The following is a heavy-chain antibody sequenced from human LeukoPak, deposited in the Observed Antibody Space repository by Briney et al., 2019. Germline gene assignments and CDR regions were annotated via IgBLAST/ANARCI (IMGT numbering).Heavy chain of an antibody. CDR2: IYYSGST. D-gene: IGHD3-9*01. CDR1: GGSISSGGYY. V-gene: IGHV4-31*03. J-gene: IGHJ5*02. Sequence: PSETLSLTCTVSGGSISSGGYYWSWIRQHPGKGLEWIGYIYYSGSTYYNPSLKSRVTISVDTSKNQFSLKLSSVTAADTAVYYCARVGLRYFDWLPYNWFDPWGQGTLVTVSS. CDR3: ARVGLRYFDWLPYNWFDP.